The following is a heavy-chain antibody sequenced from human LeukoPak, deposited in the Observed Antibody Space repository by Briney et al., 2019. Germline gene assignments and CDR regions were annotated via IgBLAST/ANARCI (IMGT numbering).Heavy chain of an antibody. D-gene: IGHD1-14*01. CDR2: IYTGGYT. Sequence: GGSLRLSCAASGFTFSNYGMHWVRQAPGKGLEWVSVIYTGGYTYYADAVQGRFTISRDLSQNTVFLHMNSLRAEDTALYYCARDHNDLDAFDVWGQGTMVTVSS. CDR1: GFTFSNYG. CDR3: ARDHNDLDAFDV. V-gene: IGHV3-66*02. J-gene: IGHJ3*01.